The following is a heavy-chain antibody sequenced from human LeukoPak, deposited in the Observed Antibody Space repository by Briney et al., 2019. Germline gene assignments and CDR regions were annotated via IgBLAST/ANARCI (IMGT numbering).Heavy chain of an antibody. CDR3: ARSGPGDY. D-gene: IGHD7-27*01. Sequence: SETLSLTCTVSGGSISSGNYYWSWIRQPAGKGLEWIGRIYTSGSTNYNPSLKSRVTISVDTSKNQFSLKLSSVTAADTAVYYCARSGPGDYWGQGTLVTVSS. CDR1: GGSISSGNYY. CDR2: IYTSGST. V-gene: IGHV4-61*02. J-gene: IGHJ4*02.